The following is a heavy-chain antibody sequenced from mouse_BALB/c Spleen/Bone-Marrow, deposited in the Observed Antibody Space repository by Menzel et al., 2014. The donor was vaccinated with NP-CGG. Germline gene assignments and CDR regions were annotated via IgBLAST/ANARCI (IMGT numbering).Heavy chain of an antibody. CDR1: GYTFTNYW. CDR3: AARLSHLAMDY. J-gene: IGHJ4*01. CDR2: INPSNGRT. D-gene: IGHD2-2*01. V-gene: IGHV1S81*02. Sequence: VKLMESGAELVKPGASLKLSCKASGYTFTNYWIHWVKQRPGQGLEWIGEINPSNGRTNYNEKFKTKATLTVDKSSSTAYMQLSGLTSEDSAVNYCAARLSHLAMDYWGQGTSVTVSS.